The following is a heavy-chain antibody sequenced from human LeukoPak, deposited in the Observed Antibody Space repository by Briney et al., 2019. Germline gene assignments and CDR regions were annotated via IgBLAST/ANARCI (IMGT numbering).Heavy chain of an antibody. J-gene: IGHJ4*02. CDR2: ISSSSSYI. CDR1: GFTFSSYS. D-gene: IGHD6-13*01. V-gene: IGHV3-21*01. CDR3: ARGGYSSSWYFPFDY. Sequence: KPGGSLRLSCAASGFTFSSYSMNWVRQAPGKGLEWVSSISSSSSYIYYADSVEGRFTISRDNAKNSLYLQMNSLRAEDTAVYYCARGGYSSSWYFPFDYWGQGTLVTVSS.